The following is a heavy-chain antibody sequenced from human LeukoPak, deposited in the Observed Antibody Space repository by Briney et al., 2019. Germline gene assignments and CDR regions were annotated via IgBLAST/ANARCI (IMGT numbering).Heavy chain of an antibody. CDR1: GFIFSSYG. CDR2: IWYDGSNK. Sequence: PGRSLRLSCAASGFIFSSYGMHWVRQAPGKGLEWVAVIWYDGSNKYYADSVKGRFTISRDNSKNTLYLQMNSLRAEDTAVYYCARDSSSGWFDAFDIWGQGTMVTVSS. V-gene: IGHV3-33*01. CDR3: ARDSSSGWFDAFDI. D-gene: IGHD6-19*01. J-gene: IGHJ3*02.